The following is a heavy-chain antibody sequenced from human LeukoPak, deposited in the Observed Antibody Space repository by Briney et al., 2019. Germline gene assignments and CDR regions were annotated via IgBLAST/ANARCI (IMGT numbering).Heavy chain of an antibody. CDR2: ISSSSSYI. D-gene: IGHD2-15*01. Sequence: GGSLRLSCAASGVTFSSYSMNWVRQAPGKGLEWVSSISSSSSYIYYADSVKGRFTISRDNAKNSLYLQMNSLRAEDTAVYYCARGPSCSGGSCYDYWGQGTLVTVSS. J-gene: IGHJ4*02. V-gene: IGHV3-21*01. CDR3: ARGPSCSGGSCYDY. CDR1: GVTFSSYS.